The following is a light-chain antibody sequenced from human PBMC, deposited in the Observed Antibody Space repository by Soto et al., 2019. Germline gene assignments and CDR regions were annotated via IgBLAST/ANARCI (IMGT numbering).Light chain of an antibody. CDR2: EVS. J-gene: IGLJ1*01. V-gene: IGLV2-14*01. CDR3: SSYTSSSTYV. CDR1: SRDGGGYNY. Sequence: QSALTQPASVSGSPGQSITISCTGTSRDGGGYNYVSWYQQHPGKAPKLMIYEVSNRPSGVSNRFSGSKSGNTASLTISGLQAEDEADYYCSSYTSSSTYVFGTGTKLTVL.